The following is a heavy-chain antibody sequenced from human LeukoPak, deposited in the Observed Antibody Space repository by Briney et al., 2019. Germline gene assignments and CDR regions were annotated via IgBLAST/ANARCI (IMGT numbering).Heavy chain of an antibody. V-gene: IGHV4-34*01. Sequence: SETLSLTCAVYGGSFSGYYWSWIRQPPGKGLEWIGEINHSGSTNYNPSLKSRVTISVDTSKNQFSLKLSSVTAADTAVYYCASLIAAAHQRFGAWGQGTLVTVSS. CDR2: INHSGST. CDR1: GGSFSGYY. J-gene: IGHJ5*02. D-gene: IGHD6-13*01. CDR3: ASLIAAAHQRFGA.